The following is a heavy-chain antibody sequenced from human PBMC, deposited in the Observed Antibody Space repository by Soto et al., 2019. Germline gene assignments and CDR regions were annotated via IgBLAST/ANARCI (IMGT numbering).Heavy chain of an antibody. V-gene: IGHV1-69*14. J-gene: IGHJ5*02. CDR3: TRRGRQAANWFDP. Sequence: HVQLVKSGAEVKKPGSSVKVYCRAYGGPFNIFSIDWVRQAPGQGLEWMGGIIPMSGRQNYAQSFQGRVTFSADKTTNTIYLDVTSLKYEDPAVYSCTRRGRQAANWFDPWGQGTLVPVSS. CDR1: GGPFNIFS. CDR2: IIPMSGRQ.